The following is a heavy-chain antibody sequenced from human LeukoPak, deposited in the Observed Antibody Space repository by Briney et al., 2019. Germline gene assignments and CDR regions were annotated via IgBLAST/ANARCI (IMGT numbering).Heavy chain of an antibody. CDR3: ARVGRDDRALHYFDY. J-gene: IGHJ4*02. CDR2: INHSGST. CDR1: GGSFSGYY. Sequence: SETLSLTCAVYGGSFSGYYWSWIRQPPGKGLEWIGEINHSGSTNYNPSLKSRVTISVDTSKNQFSLKLSSVTAADTAVYYCARVGRDDRALHYFDYWGQGTLVTVSS. V-gene: IGHV4-34*01.